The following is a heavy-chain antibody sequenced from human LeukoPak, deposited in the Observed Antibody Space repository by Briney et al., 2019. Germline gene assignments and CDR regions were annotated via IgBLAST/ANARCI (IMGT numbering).Heavy chain of an antibody. Sequence: PSETLSLTCAVSGGSISSGAYSWSWIRQPPGKGLEWIGYIYHSGNTYYNSSLKSRVTISVDRSENQFSLILSSVTAADTAIYYCARGRGDGDYFDYWGQGTLVTVPS. CDR3: ARGRGDGDYFDY. J-gene: IGHJ4*02. CDR2: IYHSGNT. D-gene: IGHD3-16*01. CDR1: GGSISSGAYS. V-gene: IGHV4-30-2*01.